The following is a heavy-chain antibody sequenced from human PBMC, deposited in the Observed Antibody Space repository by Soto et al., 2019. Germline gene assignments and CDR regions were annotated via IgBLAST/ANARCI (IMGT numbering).Heavy chain of an antibody. D-gene: IGHD3-16*01. V-gene: IGHV4-59*12. CDR2: IYYSGST. Sequence: SETLSLTCTVSGVSISSLYWSWIRQPPGKGLEWIGNIYYSGSTNYNPSLKSRVTISVDTSKNQFSLKLGSVTAADTAVYYCARVGGINWFDPWGQGTLVTVSS. CDR3: ARVGGINWFDP. J-gene: IGHJ5*02. CDR1: GVSISSLY.